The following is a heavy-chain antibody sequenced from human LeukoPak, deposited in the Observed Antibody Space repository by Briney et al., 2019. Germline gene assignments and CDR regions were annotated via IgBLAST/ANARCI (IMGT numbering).Heavy chain of an antibody. CDR1: GFTFINYD. CDR3: ARSKSYSSGWTDFDY. D-gene: IGHD6-19*01. J-gene: IGHJ4*02. V-gene: IGHV3-13*01. CDR2: IGTAGNT. Sequence: GGSLRLSCAASGFTFINYDMHWVRQAPGKGLEWVSVIGTAGNTYYLGSVKGRFTISRENAKNSLYLQMNSLRDGDTAIYYCARSKSYSSGWTDFDYWGQGTLVTVSS.